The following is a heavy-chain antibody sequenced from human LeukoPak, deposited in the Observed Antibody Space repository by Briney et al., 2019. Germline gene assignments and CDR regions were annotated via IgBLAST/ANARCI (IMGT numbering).Heavy chain of an antibody. Sequence: ASVKVSCKXSGYTFTSYGISWVRQAPGQGLEWMGWISAYNGNTNYAQKLQGRVTMTTDTSTSTAYVELRSLRSDDTAVYYCARGSDTAMVDDYFDYWGQGTLVTASS. V-gene: IGHV1-18*01. D-gene: IGHD5-18*01. J-gene: IGHJ4*02. CDR2: ISAYNGNT. CDR3: ARGSDTAMVDDYFDY. CDR1: GYTFTSYG.